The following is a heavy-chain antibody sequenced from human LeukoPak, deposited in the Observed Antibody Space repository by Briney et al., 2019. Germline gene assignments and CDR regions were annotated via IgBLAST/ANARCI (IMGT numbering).Heavy chain of an antibody. J-gene: IGHJ5*02. CDR3: ARAPIAVAANWFDP. Sequence: SVKVSCKASGYTFTGYYMHWVRQAPGQGLEWMGWINPNSGGTDYAQKFQGRITMTRDTSISTAYMELSRLRSDDAAVYYCARAPIAVAANWFDPWGQGTLVTVSS. CDR1: GYTFTGYY. D-gene: IGHD6-19*01. V-gene: IGHV1-2*02. CDR2: INPNSGGT.